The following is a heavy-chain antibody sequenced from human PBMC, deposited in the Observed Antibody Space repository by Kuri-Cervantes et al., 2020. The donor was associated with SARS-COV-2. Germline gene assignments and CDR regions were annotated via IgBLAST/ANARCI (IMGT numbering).Heavy chain of an antibody. CDR3: ARDRDEAYYYDSSGYYYFQH. CDR2: FDPEDGET. V-gene: IGHV1-24*01. D-gene: IGHD3-22*01. J-gene: IGHJ1*01. CDR1: GYTLTELS. Sequence: ASVKVSCKVSGYTLTELSMHWVRQAPGKGLEWMGGFDPEDGETIYAQKFQGRVTMTEDTSTDTAYMELSSLRSEDTAVYYCARDRDEAYYYDSSGYYYFQHWGQGTLVTVSS.